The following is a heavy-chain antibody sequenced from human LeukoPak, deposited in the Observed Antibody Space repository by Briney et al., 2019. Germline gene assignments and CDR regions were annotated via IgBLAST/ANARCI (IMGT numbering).Heavy chain of an antibody. D-gene: IGHD1-1*01. CDR2: IYYSGST. Sequence: SETLSLTCTVSGGSISSYYWSWIRQPPGKGLEWIGYIYYSGSTNYNPSLKSRVTISVDTSKNQLSLKLSSVTAADTAVYYCARDSVSGSIDYWGQGTLVTVSS. CDR3: ARDSVSGSIDY. V-gene: IGHV4-59*01. J-gene: IGHJ4*02. CDR1: GGSISSYY.